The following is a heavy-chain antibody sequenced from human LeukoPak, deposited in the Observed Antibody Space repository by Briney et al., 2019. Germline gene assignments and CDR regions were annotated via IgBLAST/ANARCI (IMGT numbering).Heavy chain of an antibody. Sequence: RSGGSLRLSCAASGFIFSNYNMNWVRQVPGKGLEWLSSISTSSSHIFYADSVEGRFTISRDNAKNSLYLQMNSLRAEDTAVYYCARFSQRLVRGAFDIWGQGTMVTVSS. V-gene: IGHV3-21*01. CDR2: ISTSSSHI. J-gene: IGHJ3*02. CDR3: ARFSQRLVRGAFDI. D-gene: IGHD6-19*01. CDR1: GFIFSNYN.